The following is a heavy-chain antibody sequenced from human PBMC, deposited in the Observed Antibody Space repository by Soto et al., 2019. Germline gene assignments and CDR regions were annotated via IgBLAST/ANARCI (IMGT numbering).Heavy chain of an antibody. CDR3: AGGTVWIFDR. Sequence: PGGSLRLSCASSGFTFSSYSMNWVRQAPGKGLEWVSYISSSSSTIYYADSVKGRFTIPRDNAKNSLYLQMNSLRVDDTAVYYCAGGTVWIFDRWGQGTLVTVSS. V-gene: IGHV3-48*01. J-gene: IGHJ1*01. CDR2: ISSSSSTI. CDR1: GFTFSSYS. D-gene: IGHD1-1*01.